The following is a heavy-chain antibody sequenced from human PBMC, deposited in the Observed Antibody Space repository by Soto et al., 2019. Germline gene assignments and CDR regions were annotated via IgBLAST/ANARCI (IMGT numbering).Heavy chain of an antibody. D-gene: IGHD4-17*01. Sequence: PSETLSLTCTVSGGSIGSRNYYWGWVRQPPGKGLEWIGSIYYNGCSYYNPSLKTRVTISVDTSKNQFSLKLSSVTAADTAVYYCARAGPNSVRSDYWGQGTLVTVPS. CDR2: IYYNGCS. J-gene: IGHJ4*02. CDR3: ARAGPNSVRSDY. V-gene: IGHV4-39*07. CDR1: GGSIGSRNYY.